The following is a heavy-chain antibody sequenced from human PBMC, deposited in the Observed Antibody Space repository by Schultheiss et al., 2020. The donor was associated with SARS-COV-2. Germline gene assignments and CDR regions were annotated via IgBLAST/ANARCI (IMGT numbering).Heavy chain of an antibody. D-gene: IGHD6-13*01. CDR2: INHSGST. Sequence: SQTLSLTCAVYGGSFSGYYWSWIRQPPGKGLEWIGEINHSGSTNYNPSLKSRVTISVDTSKNQFSLKLSSVTAADTAVYYCARALAAGTNYYYYYYGMDVWAKGPRSPSP. CDR3: ARALAAGTNYYYYYYGMDV. CDR1: GGSFSGYY. V-gene: IGHV4-34*01. J-gene: IGHJ6*02.